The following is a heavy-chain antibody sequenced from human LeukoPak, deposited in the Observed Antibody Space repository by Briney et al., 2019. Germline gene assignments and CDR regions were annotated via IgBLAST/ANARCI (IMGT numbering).Heavy chain of an antibody. CDR3: AKTVAGTSYYYYYGMDV. V-gene: IGHV3-23*01. Sequence: GGSLRLSCAASGFTFSSYTMHWVRQAPGKGLEWVSVISGSGGSTYYADSVKGRFTISRDNSKNTLYLQMNSLRAEDTAVYNCAKTVAGTSYYYYYGMDVWGQGTMVTVSS. CDR2: ISGSGGST. J-gene: IGHJ6*02. D-gene: IGHD6-19*01. CDR1: GFTFSSYT.